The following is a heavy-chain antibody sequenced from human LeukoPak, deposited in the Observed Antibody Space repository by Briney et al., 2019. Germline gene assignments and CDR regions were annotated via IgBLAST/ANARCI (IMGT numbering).Heavy chain of an antibody. CDR1: GVSISSYY. CDR3: ARLRTWGSEWYLDL. V-gene: IGHV4-59*01. Sequence: SETLSLTCTVSGVSISSYYWTWIRQPPGQGLEWIGYIYYSGSTKYNPSLKSRVTISVDTSKNQFSLNLSSLTAADTAVYYGARLRTWGSEWYLDLWGRGTLVTVSS. CDR2: IYYSGST. D-gene: IGHD7-27*01. J-gene: IGHJ2*01.